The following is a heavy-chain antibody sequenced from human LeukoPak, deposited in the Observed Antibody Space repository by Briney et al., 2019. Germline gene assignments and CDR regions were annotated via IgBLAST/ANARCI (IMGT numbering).Heavy chain of an antibody. Sequence: GGSLRLSCAASGFTFSDFYMTWVRQAPGKGLEFISCISGSGAAIYYADSVKGRFTISRDNAKKSVYLQMKGLRADDTAVYYCVKNRRLLGDWGQGTLVTVSS. CDR3: VKNRRLLGD. V-gene: IGHV3-11*01. CDR1: GFTFSDFY. CDR2: ISGSGAAI. D-gene: IGHD1-14*01. J-gene: IGHJ4*02.